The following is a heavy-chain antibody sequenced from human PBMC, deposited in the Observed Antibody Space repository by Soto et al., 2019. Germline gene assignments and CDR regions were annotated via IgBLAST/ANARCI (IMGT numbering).Heavy chain of an antibody. V-gene: IGHV1-46*01. J-gene: IGHJ2*01. CDR2: INPRTGST. D-gene: IGHD2-15*01. CDR1: GYSFTNYC. CDR3: ARDGGLLTASWHYDL. Sequence: QVQLVQSGADVKKPGTSVKVSCKAAGYSFTNYCMYWVRQAPGQGLEWMGMINPRTGSTRYAQKLQDKVTLTRDTSTNTVYMELSTLISDDTAVYYCARDGGLLTASWHYDLWGPGTLGTVSS.